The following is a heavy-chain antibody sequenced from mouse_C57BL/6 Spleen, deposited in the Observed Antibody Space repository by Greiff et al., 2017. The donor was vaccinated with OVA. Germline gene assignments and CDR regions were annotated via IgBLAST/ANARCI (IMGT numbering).Heavy chain of an antibody. D-gene: IGHD1-1*01. CDR2: ISDGGSYT. V-gene: IGHV5-4*01. CDR1: GFTFSSYA. Sequence: EVMLVESGGGLVKPGGSLKLSCAASGFTFSSYAMSWVRQTPEKRLEWVATISDGGSYTYYPDNVKGRFTISRDNAKNNLYLQMSHLKSEDTAMYYCARDEITTVVDWYFDVWGTGTTVTVSS. CDR3: ARDEITTVVDWYFDV. J-gene: IGHJ1*03.